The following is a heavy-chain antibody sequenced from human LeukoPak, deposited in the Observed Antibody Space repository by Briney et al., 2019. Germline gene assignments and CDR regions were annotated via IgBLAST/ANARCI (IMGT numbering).Heavy chain of an antibody. D-gene: IGHD4-17*01. J-gene: IGHJ5*02. V-gene: IGHV3-53*01. Sequence: GGSLRLSCAASGLTGSHNYVSWVRQAPGKGLEWVSAIHTGGDTCYADSVKGRFTISRDTSKNTLYLQINSLRVEDTAVYYCIVFGDSNHWGQGTLVTVSS. CDR3: IVFGDSNH. CDR1: GLTGSHNY. CDR2: IHTGGDT.